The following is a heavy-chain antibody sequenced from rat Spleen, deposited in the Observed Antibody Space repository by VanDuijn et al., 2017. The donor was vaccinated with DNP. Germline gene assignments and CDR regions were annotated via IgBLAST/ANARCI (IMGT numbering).Heavy chain of an antibody. CDR3: TTDRVYRDGDTHLFDY. D-gene: IGHD1-12*02. V-gene: IGHV5-20*01. CDR2: ISYDGDSA. CDR1: GFTFSDYY. J-gene: IGHJ2*01. Sequence: EVQLVESGGGLMQPGRSLKLSCAASGFTFSDYYMAWVRQAPTKGLEWVAYISYDGDSAYYRDSVKGRFTISRDNTRRTLYLQMDSLRSEDTATYYCTTDRVYRDGDTHLFDYWGQGVMVTVSS.